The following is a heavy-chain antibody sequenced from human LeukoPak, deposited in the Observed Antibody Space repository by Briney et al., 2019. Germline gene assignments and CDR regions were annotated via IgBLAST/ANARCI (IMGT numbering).Heavy chain of an antibody. J-gene: IGHJ4*02. CDR1: GYTFNRNG. D-gene: IGHD6-13*01. Sequence: ASVKVSCKASGYTFNRNGMSWVRQAPGQGPEWMGWISAYSGNRNYAQKFQGRVSMTTDTSTNTGYMELWSLRSDDTAVYYCARRPFIAAAVNFGYWGQGTLVTVSS. CDR2: ISAYSGNR. CDR3: ARRPFIAAAVNFGY. V-gene: IGHV1-18*04.